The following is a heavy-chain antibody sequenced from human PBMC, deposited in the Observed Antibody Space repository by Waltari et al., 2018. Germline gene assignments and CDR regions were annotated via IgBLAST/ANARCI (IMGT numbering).Heavy chain of an antibody. D-gene: IGHD1-26*01. V-gene: IGHV3-23*01. Sequence: EVQLLESGGGLVQPGGSLRLSCAASGFTFSSYAMSWVRQAPGKGLEWVSAISVSGGSTYYADSVKGRFTISRDNSKNTLYLQMNSLRAEDTAVYYCAKDRVGATEGWNYWGQGTLVTVSS. CDR1: GFTFSSYA. CDR3: AKDRVGATEGWNY. J-gene: IGHJ4*02. CDR2: ISVSGGST.